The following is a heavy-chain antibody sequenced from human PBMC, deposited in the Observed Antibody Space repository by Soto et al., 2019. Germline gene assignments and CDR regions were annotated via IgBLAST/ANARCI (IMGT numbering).Heavy chain of an antibody. D-gene: IGHD6-19*01. J-gene: IGHJ5*02. V-gene: IGHV3-74*01. Sequence: EVHLVESGGGLVQPGGSLRLSCAASGFTFSEYWMHWVRQAPGKGLVCVSRINTDASSTNYADSVKGRFTITRDNAKNTLYLQMNSLRDEDTAVYYCVRSIGLYGVGEDWFDHWGQGTPVTVSS. CDR2: INTDASST. CDR3: VRSIGLYGVGEDWFDH. CDR1: GFTFSEYW.